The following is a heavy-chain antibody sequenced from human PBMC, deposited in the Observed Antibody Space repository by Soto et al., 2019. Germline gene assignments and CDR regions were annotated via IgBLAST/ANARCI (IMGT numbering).Heavy chain of an antibody. Sequence: QVQLVQSGAEVKKPGASVKVSCKASGYVFTSNYIHWVRQAPGQGLEWVGWVSPISGNAKYAPSLQGRVTLTSDTTINTVYMELTGLRPDDTAIYYCARLRWPIFDPWGQGTLVTVSS. J-gene: IGHJ5*02. CDR3: ARLRWPIFDP. CDR2: VSPISGNA. V-gene: IGHV1-2*02. CDR1: GYVFTSNY. D-gene: IGHD2-21*01.